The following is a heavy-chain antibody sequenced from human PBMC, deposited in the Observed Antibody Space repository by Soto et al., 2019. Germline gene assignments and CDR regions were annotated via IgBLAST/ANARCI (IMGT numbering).Heavy chain of an antibody. CDR1: GFTFSSYG. CDR2: VWYDGGNK. D-gene: IGHD5-12*01. CDR3: VRAAGYSGNDYVYYYGMDV. V-gene: IGHV3-33*01. J-gene: IGHJ6*02. Sequence: QVQLVESGGGMVQPGRSLRLSCAASGFTFSSYGMHWVRQAPGKGLEWVALVWYDGGNKYYADSVKGRFTISRDNSKNTLYLQMNSLRDEDTAVYYCVRAAGYSGNDYVYYYGMDVWRQGTTVTVSS.